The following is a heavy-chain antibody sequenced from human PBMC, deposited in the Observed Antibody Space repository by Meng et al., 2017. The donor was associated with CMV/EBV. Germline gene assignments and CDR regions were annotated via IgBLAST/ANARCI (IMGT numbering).Heavy chain of an antibody. J-gene: IGHJ4*02. CDR3: ARSYYDSSGYYAY. CDR1: GGTFSSYT. Sequence: SVTVSCKASGGTFSSYTISWVRQAPGQGLEWMGRIIPILGIANYAQKFQGRVTITADKSTSTAYMELSSLRSEDTAVYYCARSYYDSSGYYAYWGQGTLVTVSS. V-gene: IGHV1-69*02. D-gene: IGHD3-22*01. CDR2: IIPILGIA.